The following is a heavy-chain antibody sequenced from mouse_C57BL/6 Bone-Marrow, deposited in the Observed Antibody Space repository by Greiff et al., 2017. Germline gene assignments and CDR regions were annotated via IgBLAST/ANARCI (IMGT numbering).Heavy chain of an antibody. Sequence: VKLQESGAELARPGASVKLSCKASGYTFTSYGISWVKQRTGQGLEWIGEIYPRSGNTYYNEKFKGKATLTADKSSSTAYMELRSLTSEDSAVYFCARSEITTVDYWGQGTTLTVSS. J-gene: IGHJ2*01. D-gene: IGHD1-1*01. V-gene: IGHV1-81*01. CDR2: IYPRSGNT. CDR1: GYTFTSYG. CDR3: ARSEITTVDY.